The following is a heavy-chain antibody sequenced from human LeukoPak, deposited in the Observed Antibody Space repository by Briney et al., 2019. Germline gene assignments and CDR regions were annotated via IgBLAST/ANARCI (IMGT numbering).Heavy chain of an antibody. J-gene: IGHJ3*02. Sequence: PGGSLRLSCAASGFTFSNAWMSWVRQAPGKGLEWVGRIRNKANGYTTQYAASVTGRFTISRDDSKNTLYLQMNSLKTEDTAVYYCTTQITLEAFDIWGQGTMVTVSS. D-gene: IGHD2/OR15-2a*01. CDR1: GFTFSNAW. V-gene: IGHV3-15*03. CDR2: IRNKANGYTT. CDR3: TTQITLEAFDI.